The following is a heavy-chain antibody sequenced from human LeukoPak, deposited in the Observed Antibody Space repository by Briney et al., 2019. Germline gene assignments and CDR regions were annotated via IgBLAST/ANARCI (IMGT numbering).Heavy chain of an antibody. D-gene: IGHD3-10*01. CDR2: ISYDGSNK. J-gene: IGHJ4*02. Sequence: QAGGSLRLSCAASGFTFSSYAMHWVRQAPGKGLEWVAVISYDGSNKYYADSVKGRFTISRDNSKNTLYLQMNSLRAEDTAVYYCAKPFNYYTSGSSFDYWGQGTLVTVSS. CDR1: GFTFSSYA. V-gene: IGHV3-30-3*02. CDR3: AKPFNYYTSGSSFDY.